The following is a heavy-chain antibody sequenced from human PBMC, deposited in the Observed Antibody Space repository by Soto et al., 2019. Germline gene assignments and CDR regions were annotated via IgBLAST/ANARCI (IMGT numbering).Heavy chain of an antibody. J-gene: IGHJ3*02. Sequence: QVQLVQSGAEVKKPGASVKVSCKASGYTFTSYGISWVRQAPGQGLEWMGWISAYNGNTNYAQKLQGRVTMTTDTSTRTAYMGLTSLRSDDTAVYYCASDSGGEDDAFDISGQGTMVTVSS. D-gene: IGHD2-15*01. CDR3: ASDSGGEDDAFDI. V-gene: IGHV1-18*01. CDR2: ISAYNGNT. CDR1: GYTFTSYG.